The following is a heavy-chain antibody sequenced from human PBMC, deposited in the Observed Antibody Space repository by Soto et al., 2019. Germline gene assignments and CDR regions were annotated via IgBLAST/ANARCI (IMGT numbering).Heavy chain of an antibody. CDR1: GFTFSNYA. Sequence: EVQLMESGGGLAQPGGSLRLSCAASGFTFSNYAMSWVRQAPGKGLEWVSVISGSGGSIYYADSVKGRFTISRDNSGTTLFLQMNSLRGEDTAVYFCASAGGFYFDYWGQGTLVTVSS. D-gene: IGHD3-10*01. CDR2: ISGSGGSI. J-gene: IGHJ4*02. V-gene: IGHV3-23*01. CDR3: ASAGGFYFDY.